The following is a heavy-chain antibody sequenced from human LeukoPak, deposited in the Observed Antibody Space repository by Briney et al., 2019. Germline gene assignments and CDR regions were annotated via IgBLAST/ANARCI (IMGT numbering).Heavy chain of an antibody. V-gene: IGHV3-23*01. CDR3: AKQDSYSSGPGY. J-gene: IGHJ4*02. D-gene: IGHD6-19*01. Sequence: GGSLRLSCAASGFTFSSYSMNWVRQAPGKGLEWVSSITDSGGSTYYADSVKGRFTISRDNSKKTLYLQMNSLRVEDTAVYYCAKQDSYSSGPGYWGQGTLVTVSS. CDR2: ITDSGGST. CDR1: GFTFSSYS.